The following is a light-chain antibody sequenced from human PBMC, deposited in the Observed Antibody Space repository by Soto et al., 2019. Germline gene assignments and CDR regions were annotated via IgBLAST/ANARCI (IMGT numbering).Light chain of an antibody. J-gene: IGKJ3*01. CDR2: DAS. CDR1: QSVSGY. V-gene: IGKV3-11*01. CDR3: QQLDLYPIT. Sequence: EIVLTQSPATLSLSPGERATLSCRASQSVSGYLAWYQQKPGQAPRLLIYDASKRATGIPARFSGSGFGTDFTLTISSLEPEDIATYYCQQLDLYPITFGPGTAVEIK.